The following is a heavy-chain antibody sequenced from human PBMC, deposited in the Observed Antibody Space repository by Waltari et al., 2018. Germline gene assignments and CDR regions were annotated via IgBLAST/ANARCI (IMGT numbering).Heavy chain of an antibody. J-gene: IGHJ4*02. CDR3: ARGDRAPSGYGTELDY. CDR2: IYDSGAT. CDR1: GGSMNTSY. Sequence: GQRQESGPGRGKPSETLSWTGRVPGGSMNTSYGTWIRQPPGKGLEYIGYIYDSGATNYNPSLKSRITISIDTSMNQFYLKVTSVTAADTAVYYCARGDRAPSGYGTELDYWGQGTMVTVSS. D-gene: IGHD5-12*01. V-gene: IGHV4-59*01.